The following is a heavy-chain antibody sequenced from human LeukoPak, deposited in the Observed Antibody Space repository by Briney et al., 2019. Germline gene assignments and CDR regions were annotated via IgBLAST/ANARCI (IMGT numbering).Heavy chain of an antibody. CDR2: ISYDGSNK. D-gene: IGHD6-13*01. Sequence: GRSLRLSCAASGFTISSYGMHWVRQAPGKGLEWVAVISYDGSNKYYADSVKGRFTISRDNSKNTLYLQMNSLRAEDTAVYYCAKGFSSSWPYYFDYWGQGPLVTVSS. V-gene: IGHV3-30*18. CDR1: GFTISSYG. CDR3: AKGFSSSWPYYFDY. J-gene: IGHJ4*02.